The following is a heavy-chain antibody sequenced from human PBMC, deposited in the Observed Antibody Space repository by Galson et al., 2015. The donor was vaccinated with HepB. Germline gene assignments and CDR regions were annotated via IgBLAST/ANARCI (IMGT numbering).Heavy chain of an antibody. Sequence: ETLSLTCSVSGDSINTHNYFWAWVRQPPGKGLEWIATVYHRGDTYYNPSLKNRVVISIDTSRNKFYLKVNSVTAADTAIYYCARDRYSRNLDAEYWGQGTLVT. V-gene: IGHV4-39*02. CDR1: GDSINTHNYF. CDR3: ARDRYSRNLDAEY. CDR2: VYHRGDT. D-gene: IGHD5-12*01. J-gene: IGHJ4*02.